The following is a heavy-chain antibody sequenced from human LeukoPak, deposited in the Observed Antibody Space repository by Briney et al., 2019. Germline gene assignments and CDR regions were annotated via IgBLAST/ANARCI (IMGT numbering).Heavy chain of an antibody. V-gene: IGHV3-23*03. Sequence: GGSLRLSCAASGFTFSSYAMSWVRQAPGKGLEWVSVIYSSSRYYADSVKGRFAISRDSSRDTSYLQMNNLRAEDTALYYCARISVGVGDAFDVWGQGTMVTVSS. CDR1: GFTFSSYA. CDR2: IYSSSR. CDR3: ARISVGVGDAFDV. J-gene: IGHJ3*01. D-gene: IGHD1-26*01.